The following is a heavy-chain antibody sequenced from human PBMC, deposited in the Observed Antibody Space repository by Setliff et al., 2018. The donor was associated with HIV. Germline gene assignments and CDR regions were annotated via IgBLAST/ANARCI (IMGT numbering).Heavy chain of an antibody. V-gene: IGHV4-30-2*06. D-gene: IGHD3-10*01. Sequence: SETLSLTCAVFGDSMSSGDYSWNWIRQSPGKGLEWIGYIYPSGRTYYNPSLKNRVTMPIDRSKKQFSLNLSSVTAADTALYFCVREGAGSGSYYLDFWGQGILVTVSS. CDR1: GDSMSSGDYS. CDR2: IYPSGRT. CDR3: VREGAGSGSYYLDF. J-gene: IGHJ4*02.